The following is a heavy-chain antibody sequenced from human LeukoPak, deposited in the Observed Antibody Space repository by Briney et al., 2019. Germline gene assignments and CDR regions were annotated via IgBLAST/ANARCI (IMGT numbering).Heavy chain of an antibody. D-gene: IGHD2-2*01. CDR1: GYTFTSYD. CDR3: ARAWVSRSTSANDY. J-gene: IGHJ4*02. CDR2: MNPNSGNT. V-gene: IGHV1-8*01. Sequence: GASVKVSCKASGYTFTSYDINWVRQATGQGLEWMGWMNPNSGNTGYAQKFQGRVTMTRNTSISTAYMELSSLRSEDTAVYYCARAWVSRSTSANDYWGQGTLVTVSS.